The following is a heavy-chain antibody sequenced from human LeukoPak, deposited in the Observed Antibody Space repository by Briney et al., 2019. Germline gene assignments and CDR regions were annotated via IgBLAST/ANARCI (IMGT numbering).Heavy chain of an antibody. Sequence: SETLSLTCAVSGYSISSDYYWSWIRQPAGKGLEWIGRIYTSGSTNYNPSLKSRVTISVDTSKNQFSLKLSSVTAADTAVYYCARDERTKAFDIWGQGTMVTVSS. D-gene: IGHD3-3*01. V-gene: IGHV4-61*02. CDR3: ARDERTKAFDI. CDR1: GYSISSDYY. J-gene: IGHJ3*02. CDR2: IYTSGST.